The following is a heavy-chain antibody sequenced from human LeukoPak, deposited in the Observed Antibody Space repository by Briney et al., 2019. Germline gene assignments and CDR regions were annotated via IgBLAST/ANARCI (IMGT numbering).Heavy chain of an antibody. D-gene: IGHD6-19*01. V-gene: IGHV4-31*03. CDR1: GGSISSGGYY. J-gene: IGHJ3*02. Sequence: SETLSLTCTVSGGSISSGGYYWSWIRQHPGKGLEWIGYIYYSGSTYYNPSLKSRITISVDTSKNQFSLKMSPVTAADTAVYYCARAPPTIAVAGSAFDIWGQGTMVTVSS. CDR2: IYYSGST. CDR3: ARAPPTIAVAGSAFDI.